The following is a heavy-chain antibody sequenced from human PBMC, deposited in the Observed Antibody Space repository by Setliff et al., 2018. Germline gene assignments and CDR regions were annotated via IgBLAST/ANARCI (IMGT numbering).Heavy chain of an antibody. CDR3: TRRYGSGSFQDY. J-gene: IGHJ4*02. Sequence: PGESLKISCKASGYSFTDNWVGWVRHVPGKGLDWVGIIYPADSETVYSPSFEGHVTISVDRSTTTLYLQWSRLEASDSAVYYCTRRYGSGSFQDYWGQGTPVTVSS. D-gene: IGHD3-10*01. V-gene: IGHV5-51*01. CDR1: GYSFTDNW. CDR2: IYPADSET.